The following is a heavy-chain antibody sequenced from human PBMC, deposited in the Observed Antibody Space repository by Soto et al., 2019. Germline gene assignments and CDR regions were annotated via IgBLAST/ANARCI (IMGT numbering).Heavy chain of an antibody. Sequence: PAESLKISCKGPGYSFTSYWISCVRQMHWKGLEWMGRIDPSDPYTNYSPSFQGHVTISADKSISTAYLQWSSLKASDTAMYYCARRTDSSGTDDAFVLWGQGTMVTV. CDR2: IDPSDPYT. J-gene: IGHJ3*01. CDR1: GYSFTSYW. D-gene: IGHD3-22*01. V-gene: IGHV5-10-1*01. CDR3: ARRTDSSGTDDAFVL.